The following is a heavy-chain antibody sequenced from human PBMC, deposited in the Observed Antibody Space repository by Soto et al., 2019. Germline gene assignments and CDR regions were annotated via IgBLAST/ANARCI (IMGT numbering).Heavy chain of an antibody. Sequence: EVQLVESGGGLVQPGGSLRLSCAASGFTFSSYSMNWVRQAPGKGLEWVSYISSSSSTIYYADSVKGRFTISRDNAKNSLYRQMNSLRAEDTAVYSWARAGGWALPPPWGQGPLVTLSS. J-gene: IGHJ5*02. CDR1: GFTFSSYS. CDR2: ISSSSSTI. CDR3: ARAGGWALPPP. V-gene: IGHV3-48*01. D-gene: IGHD6-19*01.